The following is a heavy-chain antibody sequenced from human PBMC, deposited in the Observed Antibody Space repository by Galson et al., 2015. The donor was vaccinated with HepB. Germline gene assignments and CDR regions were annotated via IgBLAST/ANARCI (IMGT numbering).Heavy chain of an antibody. V-gene: IGHV3-23*01. Sequence: SLRLSCAASGFTFSSYAMSWVRQAPGKGLEWVSAISGSGGSTYYADSVKGRFTVSRDNSKNTLYLQMNSLRAEDTAIYYCAKDPPNQIAEYFQHWGQGTLVTVSS. J-gene: IGHJ1*01. CDR2: ISGSGGST. D-gene: IGHD2-8*01. CDR1: GFTFSSYA. CDR3: AKDPPNQIAEYFQH.